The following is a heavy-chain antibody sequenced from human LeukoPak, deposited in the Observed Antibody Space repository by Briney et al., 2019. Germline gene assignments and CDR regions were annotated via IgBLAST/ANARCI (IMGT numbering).Heavy chain of an antibody. J-gene: IGHJ4*02. D-gene: IGHD5-18*01. V-gene: IGHV3-53*04. CDR2: IYSGGTT. Sequence: GGSLRLSCAASGFTVSTNSMTWVRQAPGKGMEWVSTIYSGGTTYYADSVMGRFTISRHNSRNTLYLQMNSLRAEDTAVYYCARVDTVMAYYFDLWGQGTLVTVSS. CDR3: ARVDTVMAYYFDL. CDR1: GFTVSTNS.